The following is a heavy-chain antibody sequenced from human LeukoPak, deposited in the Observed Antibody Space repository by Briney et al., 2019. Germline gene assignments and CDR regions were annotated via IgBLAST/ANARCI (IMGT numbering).Heavy chain of an antibody. D-gene: IGHD6-13*01. CDR3: AKDRTSWYYPFDS. V-gene: IGHV3-23*01. Sequence: GGSLSLSWPAARFPFSGYAMSWVRPAHGGGLEWVSFIRGSGGSTYYADSVKGRFTITRDNSKDTLYLQMNSLRAEDTAVYFCAKDRTSWYYPFDSWGQGTLVTVSS. J-gene: IGHJ4*02. CDR2: IRGSGGST. CDR1: RFPFSGYA.